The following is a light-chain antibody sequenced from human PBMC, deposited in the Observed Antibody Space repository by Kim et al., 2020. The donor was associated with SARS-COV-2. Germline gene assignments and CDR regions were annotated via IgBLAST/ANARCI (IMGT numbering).Light chain of an antibody. Sequence: SYELTQPPSVSVSPGQTASITCSADKLGDKYACWYQQKPGQSPVVVIYQDNKRPSGIPERFSGSNSGNTATLTISGTQAMDEADYYCQAWDSSSVVVFGGGTQLTVL. CDR1: KLGDKY. J-gene: IGLJ3*02. CDR2: QDN. CDR3: QAWDSSSVVV. V-gene: IGLV3-1*01.